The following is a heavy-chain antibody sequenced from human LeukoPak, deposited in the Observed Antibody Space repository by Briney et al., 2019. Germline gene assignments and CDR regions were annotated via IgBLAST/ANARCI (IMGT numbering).Heavy chain of an antibody. J-gene: IGHJ3*02. Sequence: GGSLRLSCAASGFTFSDYYMSRIRQAPGKGLEWVSYISSSGENIYYADSVKGRFTISKDNAKKSLYLQMNSLRVEDTAVYYCAGEARGYMAFQIWGQGTMVTVSS. V-gene: IGHV3-11*01. D-gene: IGHD2-2*02. CDR3: AGEARGYMAFQI. CDR1: GFTFSDYY. CDR2: ISSSGENI.